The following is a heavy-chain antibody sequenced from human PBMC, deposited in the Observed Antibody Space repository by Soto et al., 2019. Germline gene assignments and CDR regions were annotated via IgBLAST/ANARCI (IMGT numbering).Heavy chain of an antibody. CDR1: GGTFSSYA. V-gene: IGHV1-69*13. Sequence: ASVKVSCKASGGTFSSYAISWVRQAPGQGLEWMGGIIPIFGTANYAQKFQGRVTITADESTSTAYMELSSLRSEDTAVYYCARRITIFGVVIMEENWFDPWGQGTLVTVSS. CDR2: IIPIFGTA. J-gene: IGHJ5*02. D-gene: IGHD3-3*01. CDR3: ARRITIFGVVIMEENWFDP.